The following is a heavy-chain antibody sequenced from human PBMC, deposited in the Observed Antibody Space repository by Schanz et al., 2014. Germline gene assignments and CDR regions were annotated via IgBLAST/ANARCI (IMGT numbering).Heavy chain of an antibody. J-gene: IGHJ6*02. Sequence: QVQLVDSGGGLVKPGGSLRLSCVASGFTFFGSFAMSWVRQAPGKGLEWVSHISGSSIHKNYADSVKGRFSISRDNGETSVYLQINSLRVEDTAVYYCARFLARYQYYGVDVWGQGTTVIVSS. V-gene: IGHV3-11*05. D-gene: IGHD3-3*01. CDR1: GFTFFGSFA. CDR2: ISGSSIHK. CDR3: ARFLARYQYYGVDV.